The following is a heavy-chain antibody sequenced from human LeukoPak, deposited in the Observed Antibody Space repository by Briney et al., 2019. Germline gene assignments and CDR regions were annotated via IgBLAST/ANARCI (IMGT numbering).Heavy chain of an antibody. CDR2: ISSSSSYI. J-gene: IGHJ4*02. CDR3: ARVVAGKADY. D-gene: IGHD2-15*01. CDR1: RFTFSSYS. Sequence: GGSLRLSCAASRFTFSSYSMNWVRQAPGKGLEWVSSISSSSSYIYYADSVKGRFTISRDNAKNSLYLQMNSLRAEDTAVYYCARVVAGKADYWGQGTLVTVSS. V-gene: IGHV3-21*01.